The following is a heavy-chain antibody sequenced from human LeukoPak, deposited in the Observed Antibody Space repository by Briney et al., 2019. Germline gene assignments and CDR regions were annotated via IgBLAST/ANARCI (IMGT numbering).Heavy chain of an antibody. J-gene: IGHJ3*02. CDR1: GFTFSSYW. CDR3: TRRYNYDSSGYYYVRDAFDI. Sequence: GGSLRLSCAASGFTFSSYWMSWVRQAPGKGLEWVGRIRSKTDGGTTEYAAPVKGRFIISRDDSKNTLYLQMNSLKTEDTAVYYCTRRYNYDSSGYYYVRDAFDIWGQGTMVTVSS. CDR2: IRSKTDGGTT. D-gene: IGHD3-22*01. V-gene: IGHV3-15*01.